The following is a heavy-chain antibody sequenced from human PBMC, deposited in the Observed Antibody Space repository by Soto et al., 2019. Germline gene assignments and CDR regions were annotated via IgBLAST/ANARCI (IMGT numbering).Heavy chain of an antibody. V-gene: IGHV1-18*01. CDR1: GYTFSSYG. CDR3: ASIGYYGMDV. D-gene: IGHD2-15*01. Sequence: ASLKVSCKASGYTFSSYGISWVRQAPGQGLEWMGWISTYNGNTNYAQKFQDRVTMTTDPSTGTAYMDLRSLRSDDTAVYYCASIGYYGMDVWGQGTTVTVS. J-gene: IGHJ6*02. CDR2: ISTYNGNT.